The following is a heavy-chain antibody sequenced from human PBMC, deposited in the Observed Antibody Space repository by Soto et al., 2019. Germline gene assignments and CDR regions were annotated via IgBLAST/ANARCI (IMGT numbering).Heavy chain of an antibody. CDR2: INHSGST. D-gene: IGHD5-12*01. CDR1: GGSFSGYY. J-gene: IGHJ6*02. V-gene: IGHV4-34*01. Sequence: XETLALTCAVYGGSFSGYYWSWIRQPPGKGLEWIGEINHSGSTNYNPSLKSRVTISVDTSKNQFSLKLSSVTAADTAVYYCARDGYSGYDKVYYYGMDVWGQGTTVTVSS. CDR3: ARDGYSGYDKVYYYGMDV.